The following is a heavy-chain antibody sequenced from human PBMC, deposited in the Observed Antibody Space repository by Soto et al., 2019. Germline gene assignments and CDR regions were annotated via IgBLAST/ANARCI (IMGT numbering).Heavy chain of an antibody. J-gene: IGHJ4*02. CDR1: GYTFTSYG. V-gene: IGHV1-18*01. CDR2: ISADNGNT. Sequence: ASVKVSCKASGYTFTSYGISWVRQARGQGLEWIGWISADNGNTNYAQKFQERVTFTRDMSTSTVYMELSSLKFEDTAVYYCAADDMTTFIWGQGTLVTVSS. CDR3: AADDMTTFI. D-gene: IGHD1-1*01.